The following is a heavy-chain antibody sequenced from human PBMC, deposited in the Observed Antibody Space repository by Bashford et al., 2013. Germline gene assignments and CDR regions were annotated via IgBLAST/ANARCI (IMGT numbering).Heavy chain of an antibody. CDR2: VYRSGNT. CDR1: GDSLRSSNW. J-gene: IGHJ4*02. Sequence: SETLSLTCAVSGDSLRSSNWWSWIRQAPGKGLEWIGEVYRSGNTNYNPSLKSRVTISADQSTDQFSLKLTSVTAADTAIYYCARRHWLAFDYWGQGTLVTVSS. V-gene: IGHV4-4*02. D-gene: IGHD6-19*01. CDR3: ARRHWLAFDY.